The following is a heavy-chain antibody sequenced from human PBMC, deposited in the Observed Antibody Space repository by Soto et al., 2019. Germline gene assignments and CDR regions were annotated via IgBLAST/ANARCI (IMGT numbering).Heavy chain of an antibody. CDR3: ARDVEYQSLDDALDM. J-gene: IGHJ3*02. Sequence: QVHLVQSGAEVRKPGASVKLSCKASGYSFTVYPIHWVRQAPGQGLEWLGWINPANGNRAYSPKFQGRVTITRDTSANTAYLDLSSLRSDDTALYYGARDVEYQSLDDALDMWAQGTMLTVSS. CDR1: GYSFTVYP. CDR2: INPANGNR. V-gene: IGHV1-3*01.